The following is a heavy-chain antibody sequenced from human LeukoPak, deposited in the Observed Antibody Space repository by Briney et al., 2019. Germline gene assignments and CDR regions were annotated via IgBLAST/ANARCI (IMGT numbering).Heavy chain of an antibody. D-gene: IGHD3-22*01. CDR3: ARDETHYFDSSGYYWTAGYFDF. Sequence: GGSLRLSCAASGFTFSGYGMSWVRQAPGKGLEWVAVISYDGSNKYYADSVKGRFTISRDNSKNTLYLQMNSLRAEDTAVYYCARDETHYFDSSGYYWTAGYFDFGHQGTLVTVSS. CDR2: ISYDGSNK. J-gene: IGHJ4*02. V-gene: IGHV3-30*03. CDR1: GFTFSGYG.